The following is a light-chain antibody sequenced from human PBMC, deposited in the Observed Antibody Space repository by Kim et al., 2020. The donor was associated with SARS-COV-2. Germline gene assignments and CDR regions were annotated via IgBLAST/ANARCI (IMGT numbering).Light chain of an antibody. CDR3: QQYGISPRT. Sequence: EIVLTQPPGTLSLSPGERATLSCRVSQSVSSSYLAWYQQKPGQAPRLLIYGASSRATGIPDRFSGSGSGTDFSLTISRLEPEDFAVYYCQQYGISPRTFGQGTKVDIK. CDR2: GAS. J-gene: IGKJ1*01. V-gene: IGKV3-20*01. CDR1: QSVSSSY.